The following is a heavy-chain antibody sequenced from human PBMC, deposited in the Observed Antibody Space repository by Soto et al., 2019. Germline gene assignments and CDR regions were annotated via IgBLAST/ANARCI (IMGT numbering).Heavy chain of an antibody. CDR3: ARDRVAGIWGDAFDI. CDR2: INAGNGNT. Sequence: GASVKVSGKASGYTFTSYAMHWVRQAPGQRLEWMGWINAGNGNTKYSQKFQGRVTITRDTSASTAYMDLRSLTSDDTAVYYCARDRVAGIWGDAFDIWGQGTMVTVSS. D-gene: IGHD3-16*01. V-gene: IGHV1-3*01. J-gene: IGHJ3*02. CDR1: GYTFTSYA.